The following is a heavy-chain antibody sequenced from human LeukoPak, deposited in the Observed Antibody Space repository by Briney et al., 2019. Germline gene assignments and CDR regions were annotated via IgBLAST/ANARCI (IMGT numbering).Heavy chain of an antibody. CDR2: INPNSGGT. D-gene: IGHD3-3*01. CDR1: GYTFTGYY. V-gene: IGHV1-2*02. Sequence: ASVKVSCKASGYTFTGYYMHWVRQAPGQGLEWMGWINPNSGGTNYAQKFQGRVTMTRDTSISTAYMELSRLRSDDTAVYYCASPEVRFSSYSGRAVGAKGPTVPVSS. CDR3: ASPEVRFSSYSGRAV. J-gene: IGHJ6*04.